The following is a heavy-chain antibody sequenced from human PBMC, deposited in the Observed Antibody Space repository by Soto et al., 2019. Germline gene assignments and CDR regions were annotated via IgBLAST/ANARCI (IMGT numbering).Heavy chain of an antibody. CDR3: ARVMVRGVSTSLAP. Sequence: QVQLVQSGAEVKKPGASVKVSCKASGYTFTSYGISWVRQAPGQGLEWMGRISAYNGNTNYAQKLQGRVTMTTDTSTSTAYAELGRRSFDAAAVSVCARVMVRGVSTSLAPWGQGTLVTVSS. J-gene: IGHJ5*02. CDR1: GYTFTSYG. CDR2: ISAYNGNT. V-gene: IGHV1-18*04. D-gene: IGHD3-10*01.